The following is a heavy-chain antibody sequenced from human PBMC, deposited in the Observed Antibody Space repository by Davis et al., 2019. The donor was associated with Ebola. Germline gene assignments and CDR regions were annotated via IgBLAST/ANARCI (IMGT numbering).Heavy chain of an antibody. CDR3: ARDGEYCSSTSCLLYYYYYGMDV. J-gene: IGHJ6*04. CDR2: ISAYNGNT. V-gene: IGHV1-18*04. D-gene: IGHD2-2*01. CDR1: GYTFTSYG. Sequence: AASVKVSCKASGYTFTSYGISWVRQAPGQGLEWMGWISAYNGNTNYAQKLQGRVTMTTDTSTSTAYMELRSLRSDDTAVHYCARDGEYCSSTSCLLYYYYYGMDVWGKGTTVTVSS.